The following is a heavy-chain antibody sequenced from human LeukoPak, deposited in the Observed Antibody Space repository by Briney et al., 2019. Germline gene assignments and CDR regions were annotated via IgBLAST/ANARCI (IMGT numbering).Heavy chain of an antibody. CDR3: ARDRSGSSFSFDF. CDR2: VSFSGHT. J-gene: IGHJ4*02. CDR1: GGSISATGYY. V-gene: IGHV4-31*03. Sequence: PSETLSLTCTVSGGSISATGYYWSWIRQNPGEGLVWIGYVSFSGHTYYNPSLKSRVTISADTSKNQFSLKVTSVTVADSALYCCARDRSGSSFSFDFWGQGTLVTVSS. D-gene: IGHD2-2*01.